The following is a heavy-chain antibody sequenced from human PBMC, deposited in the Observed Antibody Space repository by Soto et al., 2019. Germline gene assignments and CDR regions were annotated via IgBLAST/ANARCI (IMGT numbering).Heavy chain of an antibody. CDR3: ARGPMSCTSSSCPYFFDY. V-gene: IGHV1-8*01. J-gene: IGHJ4*02. Sequence: ASVKVSCKASGYTFTNYDINWVRQATGQGLEWMGWMNPNSGNTGYAQKFQGRVTMTRNTSMSTASMELSSLRSEDTAVYYCARGPMSCTSSSCPYFFDYWAQGTRGTVSS. D-gene: IGHD2-2*01. CDR2: MNPNSGNT. CDR1: GYTFTNYD.